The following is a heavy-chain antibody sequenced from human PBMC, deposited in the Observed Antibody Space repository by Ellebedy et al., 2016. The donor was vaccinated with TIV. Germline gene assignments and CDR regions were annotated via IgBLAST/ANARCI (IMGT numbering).Heavy chain of an antibody. CDR1: GFTFSSYA. J-gene: IGHJ4*02. CDR3: AKDGSGWPNYFDY. D-gene: IGHD6-19*01. V-gene: IGHV3-23*01. Sequence: GESLKISCAASGFTFSSYAMSWVRQAPGKGLEWVSGMSASGGFTSYANSVKGRFSISRDNSKNALYLQMNSLRAEDTAVYYCAKDGSGWPNYFDYWGQGTLVTVSS. CDR2: MSASGGFT.